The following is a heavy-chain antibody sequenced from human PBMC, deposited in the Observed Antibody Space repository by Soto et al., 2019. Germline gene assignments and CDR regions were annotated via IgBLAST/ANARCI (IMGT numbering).Heavy chain of an antibody. V-gene: IGHV1-46*03. J-gene: IGHJ1*01. CDR1: GYTFTSYY. D-gene: IGHD6-19*01. CDR2: INPSGGST. CDR3: ARGAVGIAVAGTQYFQH. Sequence: EASVKVSCKASGYTFTSYYMHWVRQAPGQGLEWMGIINPSGGSTSYAQKFQGRVTMTRDTSTSTVYMELSSLRSEDTAVYYCARGAVGIAVAGTQYFQHWGQGTLVTVSS.